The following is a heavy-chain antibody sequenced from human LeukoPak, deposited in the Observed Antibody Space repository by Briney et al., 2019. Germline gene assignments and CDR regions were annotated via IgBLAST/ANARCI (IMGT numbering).Heavy chain of an antibody. Sequence: PGGSLRLSCEGSGFTFRSHWMSWVRQAPGKGLEWVANIHQYGGEKYYVDSVRGRFSISRDNAKNSLYLEMNSLRAEDTAVYYCARELWFGESDAFDIWGQGTMVTVSS. CDR3: ARELWFGESDAFDI. CDR2: IHQYGGEK. J-gene: IGHJ3*02. V-gene: IGHV3-7*03. CDR1: GFTFRSHW. D-gene: IGHD3-10*01.